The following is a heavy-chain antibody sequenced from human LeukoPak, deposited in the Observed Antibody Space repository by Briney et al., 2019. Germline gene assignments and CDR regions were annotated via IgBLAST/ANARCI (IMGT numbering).Heavy chain of an antibody. Sequence: SETLSLTCNVSGGSISSSSYYWGWIRQPPGKGLEWIGSIYFSGRTYYNMSLKSRVTISVDRSNNQFSLNLRSVTAADTAEYFCARLPTLTGSGFDIWGQATMVTVSS. D-gene: IGHD4-17*01. CDR3: ARLPTLTGSGFDI. V-gene: IGHV4-39*07. CDR2: IYFSGRT. J-gene: IGHJ3*02. CDR1: GGSISSSSYY.